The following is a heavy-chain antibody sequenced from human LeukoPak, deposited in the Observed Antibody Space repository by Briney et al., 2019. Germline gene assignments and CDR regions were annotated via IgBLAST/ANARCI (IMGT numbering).Heavy chain of an antibody. CDR2: ISGGGETT. CDR1: EFTFSNYA. J-gene: IGHJ4*02. CDR3: ARDYADYVGYFFFDY. Sequence: GGSLRLSCAAYEFTFSNYAMSWVRQAPGKGLEWVSSISGGGETTYYADSAKGRFTISRDNSQNTLYLQMNSLRAEDTAVYYCARDYADYVGYFFFDYWGQGTLVTVSS. D-gene: IGHD4-17*01. V-gene: IGHV3-23*01.